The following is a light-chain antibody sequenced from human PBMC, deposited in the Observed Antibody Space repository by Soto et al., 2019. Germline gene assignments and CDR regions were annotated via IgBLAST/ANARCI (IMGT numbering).Light chain of an antibody. CDR2: GAS. CDR3: QQYDTSIT. Sequence: EIVLTQSPDTVSLSPGETATLSCRASQSVSSNYLAWYQQKPGQAPRLLIYGASSRATVVPDRFSGSGSATDFTLTISRLEHEDFAVFYCQQYDTSITFGQGTRLE. J-gene: IGKJ5*01. CDR1: QSVSSNY. V-gene: IGKV3-20*01.